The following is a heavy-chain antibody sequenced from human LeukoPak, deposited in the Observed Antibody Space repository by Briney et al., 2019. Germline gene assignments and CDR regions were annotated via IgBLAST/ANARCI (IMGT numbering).Heavy chain of an antibody. Sequence: ASVKVSCKASGYTFTSYYMHWVRQAPGQGLEWMGIINPSGGSTSYAQKFQGRVTMTRDMSTSTVYMELSSLRSEDTAVYYCARVGNPGLYYYGSGSTNTLNWFDPWGQGTLVTVSS. D-gene: IGHD3-10*01. J-gene: IGHJ5*02. CDR1: GYTFTSYY. CDR3: ARVGNPGLYYYGSGSTNTLNWFDP. CDR2: INPSGGST. V-gene: IGHV1-46*01.